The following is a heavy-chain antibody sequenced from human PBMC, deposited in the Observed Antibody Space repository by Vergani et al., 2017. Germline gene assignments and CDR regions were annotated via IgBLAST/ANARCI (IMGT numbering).Heavy chain of an antibody. V-gene: IGHV3-23*04. CDR2: VSGSSATP. CDR3: TNGRRAYTGYFFDY. CDR1: GFTFSSAW. Sequence: EVQPVESGGGLVKPGGSLRLSCTTSGFTFSSAWMSWVRQAPGKGLEWVSSVSGSSATPYYADSVKGRFIISKDNSKNTLHLQMNSLRADDAAVYYCTNGRRAYTGYFFDYWGQGTLATVSS. D-gene: IGHD5-12*01. J-gene: IGHJ4*02.